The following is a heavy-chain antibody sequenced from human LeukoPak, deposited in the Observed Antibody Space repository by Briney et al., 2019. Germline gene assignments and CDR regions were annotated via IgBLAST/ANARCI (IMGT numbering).Heavy chain of an antibody. V-gene: IGHV4-59*11. Sequence: SETLSLTCTVSGVSISSHYWTWIRQPPGKGLEWIGFIYYTGSTNYNPSLKSRVTISIDTSKDQFSLKLTSVTAADTAVYYCARGWGGYNYGCFDYWGQETLVTVSS. CDR1: GVSISSHY. J-gene: IGHJ4*02. D-gene: IGHD5-18*01. CDR3: ARGWGGYNYGCFDY. CDR2: IYYTGST.